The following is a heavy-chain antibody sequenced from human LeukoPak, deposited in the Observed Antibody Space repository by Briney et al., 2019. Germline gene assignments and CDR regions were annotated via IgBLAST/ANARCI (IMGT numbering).Heavy chain of an antibody. CDR1: GYTFTSYG. CDR3: ARVRDYYDSSFDY. J-gene: IGHJ4*02. CDR2: ISAYNGNT. V-gene: IGHV1-18*01. Sequence: ASVKVSCKASGYTFTSYGISWVRQAPGRGLEWMGWISAYNGNTNYAQKLQGRVTMTTDTSTSTVYMELSSLRSEDTAVYYCARVRDYYDSSFDYWGQGTLVTVSS. D-gene: IGHD3-22*01.